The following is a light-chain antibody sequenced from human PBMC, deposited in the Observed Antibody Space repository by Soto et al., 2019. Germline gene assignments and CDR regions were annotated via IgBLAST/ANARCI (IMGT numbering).Light chain of an antibody. CDR3: QQYGGAPIT. CDR1: QSVSSY. CDR2: DAS. J-gene: IGKJ5*01. V-gene: IGKV3-11*01. Sequence: EIVMTQSPATLSVSPGERATLSCRASQSVSSYLAWYQQKPGQAPRLLIYDASNRATGIPARFSGSGSGTDFTLTISSLEPEDFALYYCQQYGGAPITFGQGTRLEIK.